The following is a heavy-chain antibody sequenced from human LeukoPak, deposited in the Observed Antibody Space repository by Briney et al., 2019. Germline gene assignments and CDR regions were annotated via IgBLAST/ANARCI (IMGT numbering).Heavy chain of an antibody. V-gene: IGHV5-51*01. J-gene: IGHJ4*02. D-gene: IGHD3-3*01. CDR3: ARSPRCYDFWSGYYDY. CDR2: IYPGDSDT. CDR1: GYSFTSYW. Sequence: GESLKISCKGSGYSFTSYWIGWVRQMPGKGLEGMGIIYPGDSDTRYSPSFQGQVTISADRSISTAYLQWSSLKASDTAMYYCARSPRCYDFWSGYYDYWGQGTLVTVSS.